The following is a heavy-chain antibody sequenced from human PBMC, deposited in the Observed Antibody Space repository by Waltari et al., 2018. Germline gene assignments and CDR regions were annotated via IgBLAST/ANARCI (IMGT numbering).Heavy chain of an antibody. J-gene: IGHJ4*02. D-gene: IGHD3-22*01. CDR1: GTTFNTFG. Sequence: QVQLVGSGGGVVEPGGSLRLSCVGSGTTFNTFGIHWVRQAPGKGLEWVAFRQHDGSHKHYSDSVEGRFTISGDTSKNTLYLEMNSLRVEDTAVYYCATDGTDYDSTGYYYQWGQGTLVTVSS. CDR2: RQHDGSHK. V-gene: IGHV3-30*02. CDR3: ATDGTDYDSTGYYYQ.